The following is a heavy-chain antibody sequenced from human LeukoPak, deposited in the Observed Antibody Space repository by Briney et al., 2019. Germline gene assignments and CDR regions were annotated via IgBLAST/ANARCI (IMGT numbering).Heavy chain of an antibody. CDR3: ARIVVPAAILNWFDP. CDR1: GGTLSSYT. Sequence: GSSVKVSCKASGGTLSSYTISWVRQAPGQGLEWMGRIIPILGIANYAQKFQGRVTITADKSTSTAYMELSSLRSEDTAVYYCARIVVPAAILNWFDPWGQGTLVTVSS. CDR2: IIPILGIA. V-gene: IGHV1-69*02. D-gene: IGHD2-2*02. J-gene: IGHJ5*02.